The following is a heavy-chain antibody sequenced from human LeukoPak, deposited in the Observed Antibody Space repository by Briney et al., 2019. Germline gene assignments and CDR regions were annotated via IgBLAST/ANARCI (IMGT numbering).Heavy chain of an antibody. CDR2: ISAYNGNT. CDR3: ARDGPIPHEVGTRSFDY. CDR1: GYTFTSYG. Sequence: ASVKVSCTASGYTFTSYGISWVRQAPGQGLEWMGWISAYNGNTNYAQKLQGRVTMTTDTSTSTAYMELRSLRSDDTAVYYCARDGPIPHEVGTRSFDYWGQGTLVTVSS. J-gene: IGHJ4*02. V-gene: IGHV1-18*01. D-gene: IGHD1-14*01.